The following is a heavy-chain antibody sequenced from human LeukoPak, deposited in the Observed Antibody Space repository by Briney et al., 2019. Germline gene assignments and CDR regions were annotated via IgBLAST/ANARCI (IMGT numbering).Heavy chain of an antibody. Sequence: GGSLRLSCAASGLTFSSYAMSWVRQAPGKGLEWVSAISGSGGSTYYADSVKGRFTISRDNAKNSLYLQMNSLRAEDTAVYYCARDPYSGAYYEGYYYYYMDVWGKGTTVTVSS. CDR1: GLTFSSYA. J-gene: IGHJ6*03. CDR2: ISGSGGST. D-gene: IGHD1-26*01. CDR3: ARDPYSGAYYEGYYYYYMDV. V-gene: IGHV3-23*01.